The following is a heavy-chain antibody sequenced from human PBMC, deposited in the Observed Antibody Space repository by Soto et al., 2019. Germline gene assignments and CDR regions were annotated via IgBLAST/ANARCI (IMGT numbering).Heavy chain of an antibody. Sequence: SETLSLTCSVSGGSLSGYYWTWTRQPPGKGLEWIGYIYYAGTTTYNPSLKNRVTISLDTPKNQFSLKMDSVTAADTAVYYCARRYGSAFDIWGQGTMVTVSS. J-gene: IGHJ3*02. D-gene: IGHD3-10*01. V-gene: IGHV4-59*08. CDR2: IYYAGTT. CDR1: GGSLSGYY. CDR3: ARRYGSAFDI.